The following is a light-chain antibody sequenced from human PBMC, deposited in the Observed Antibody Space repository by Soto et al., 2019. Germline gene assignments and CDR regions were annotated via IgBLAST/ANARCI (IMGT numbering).Light chain of an antibody. CDR2: GAS. CDR1: QSVSSSY. V-gene: IGKV3-20*01. Sequence: EIVLTRSPGTLSLSPGERATLSCRASQSVSSSYLAWYQQKPGQAPRLLIYGASSRATGIPDRFSGSGSGTDFTLTISRLEPEDFAVYYCQQYGSSPDTFGQGTKV. J-gene: IGKJ1*01. CDR3: QQYGSSPDT.